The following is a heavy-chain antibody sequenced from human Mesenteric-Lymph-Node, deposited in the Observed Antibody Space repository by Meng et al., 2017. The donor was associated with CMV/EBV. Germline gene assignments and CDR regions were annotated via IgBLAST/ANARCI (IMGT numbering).Heavy chain of an antibody. J-gene: IGHJ3*02. V-gene: IGHV3-21*01. Sequence: LSLTCAASGFTFSSYSMNWVRQAPGKGLEWVSSISSSSSYIYYADSVKGRFTISRDNAKNSLYLQMNSLRAEDTAVYYCARTQHQLLYEAFDIWGQGTMVTVSS. CDR1: GFTFSSYS. CDR3: ARTQHQLLYEAFDI. CDR2: ISSSSSYI. D-gene: IGHD2-2*02.